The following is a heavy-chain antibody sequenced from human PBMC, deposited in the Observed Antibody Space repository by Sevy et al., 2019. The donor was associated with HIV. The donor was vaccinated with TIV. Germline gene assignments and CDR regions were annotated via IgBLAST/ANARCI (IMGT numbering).Heavy chain of an antibody. J-gene: IGHJ4*02. CDR1: GFTFSTYA. CDR3: AREMGIITRYIDY. Sequence: GGSLRLSCAGSGFTFSTYAMNWVRQAPGKGLEWVSGMSGSGGSTYYADSVKGRFTISRDNSKKTLYLQMNSLRGEDTAVYYCAREMGIITRYIDYWGQGTLVTVSS. V-gene: IGHV3-23*01. D-gene: IGHD3-16*01. CDR2: MSGSGGST.